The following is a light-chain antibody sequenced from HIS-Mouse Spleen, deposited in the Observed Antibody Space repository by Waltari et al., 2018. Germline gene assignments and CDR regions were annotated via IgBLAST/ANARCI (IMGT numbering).Light chain of an antibody. CDR2: DVS. CDR1: SSDVGGYKY. Sequence: QSALTQPRPVSGSPGQSVTISCTGTSSDVGGYKYVPWYQQHPGKAPKLMIYDVSKRPSGVPDRFSGSKSGNTASLTISGLQAEDEADYYCCSYAGSYPVVFGGGTKLTVL. CDR3: CSYAGSYPVV. V-gene: IGLV2-11*01. J-gene: IGLJ2*01.